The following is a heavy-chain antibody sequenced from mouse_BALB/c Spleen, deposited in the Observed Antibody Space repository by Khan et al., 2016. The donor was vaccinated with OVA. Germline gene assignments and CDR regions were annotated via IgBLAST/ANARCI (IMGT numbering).Heavy chain of an antibody. V-gene: IGHV1S132*01. J-gene: IGHJ3*01. CDR1: GYTFTSYW. CDR3: ARGYFGNYEFAY. Sequence: QVQLKESGTELVKPGASVKLSCKTSGYTFTSYWIQWVKQRPGQGLEWIGQIFPGTGTTYYNENFKGKATLTIDKSSTTAYMQLSSLTSEDSAVYFCARGYFGNYEFAYWGQGTLVTVSA. D-gene: IGHD2-1*01. CDR2: IFPGTGTT.